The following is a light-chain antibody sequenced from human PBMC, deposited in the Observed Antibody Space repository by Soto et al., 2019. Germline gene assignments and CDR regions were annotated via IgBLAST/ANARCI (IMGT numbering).Light chain of an antibody. J-gene: IGKJ5*01. Sequence: EIVMTQSPATLSVSPGERPTLSCRASQSVRRNLAWYQQRPGKAPRLLIYGTSTMASEIPSRFSGSGSGTEFTLTISSLQSEDFAVYYCQQYNNWPAITFGQGTRLEIK. CDR2: GTS. V-gene: IGKV3-15*01. CDR1: QSVRRN. CDR3: QQYNNWPAIT.